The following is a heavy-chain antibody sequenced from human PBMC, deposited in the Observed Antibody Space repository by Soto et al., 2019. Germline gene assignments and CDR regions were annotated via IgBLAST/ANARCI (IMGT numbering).Heavy chain of an antibody. D-gene: IGHD1-26*01. CDR1: GGSISSGGYY. CDR2: IYYSGST. Sequence: QVQLQESGPGLVKPSQTLSLTCTVSGGSISSGGYYWSWIRQHPGKGLEWIGYIYYSGSTYYNPSLKSRVTISVDTSKNQFSLKLSSVTAADTAVYYCATDTSGSFSYYGMDVWGQGTTVTVSS. CDR3: ATDTSGSFSYYGMDV. J-gene: IGHJ6*02. V-gene: IGHV4-31*03.